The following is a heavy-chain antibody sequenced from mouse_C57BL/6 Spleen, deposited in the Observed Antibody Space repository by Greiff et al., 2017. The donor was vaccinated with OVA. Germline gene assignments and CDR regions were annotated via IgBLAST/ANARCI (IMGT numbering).Heavy chain of an antibody. V-gene: IGHV2-6-1*01. CDR1: GFSLTSYG. CDR2: IWSDGST. Sequence: VQLQESGPGLVAPSQSLSITCTVSGFSLTSYGVHWVRQPPGKGLEWLVVIWSDGSTTYNSALKSRLSISKDNSKSQVFLKMNSLQTDDTAMYYCARHGNGNYFYAMDYWGKGTSVTVSS. D-gene: IGHD2-1*01. J-gene: IGHJ4*01. CDR3: ARHGNGNYFYAMDY.